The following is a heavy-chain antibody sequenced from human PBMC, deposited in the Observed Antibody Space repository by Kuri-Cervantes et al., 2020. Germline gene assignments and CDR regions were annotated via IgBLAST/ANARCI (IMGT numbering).Heavy chain of an antibody. J-gene: IGHJ6*02. V-gene: IGHV3-21*01. CDR3: AREMGQWLVHYYYYGMDV. CDR1: GLTFSSYS. D-gene: IGHD6-19*01. Sequence: GESLKISCAASGLTFSSYSMNWVRQAPGKGLEWVSSISSSSSYIYYADSVKGRFTISRDNAKNSLYLQMNSLRAEDTAVYYCAREMGQWLVHYYYYGMDVWGQGTTGTVSS. CDR2: ISSSSSYI.